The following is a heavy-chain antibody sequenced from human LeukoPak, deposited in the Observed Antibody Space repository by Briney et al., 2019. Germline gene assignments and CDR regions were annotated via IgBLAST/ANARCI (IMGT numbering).Heavy chain of an antibody. J-gene: IGHJ4*02. D-gene: IGHD6-6*01. CDR2: IYYSGST. CDR3: ASSILIAARGGFDY. V-gene: IGHV4-39*01. CDR1: GGSISSSSYY. Sequence: PSETLSLTCTVSGGSISSSSYYWGWIRQPPGKGLEWIGSIYYSGSTYYNPSLKSRVTISVDTSKNQFSLKLSSVTAADTAVYYRASSILIAARGGFDYWGQGTLVTVSS.